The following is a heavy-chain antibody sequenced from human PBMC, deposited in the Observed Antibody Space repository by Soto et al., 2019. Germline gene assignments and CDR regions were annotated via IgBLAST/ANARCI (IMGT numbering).Heavy chain of an antibody. V-gene: IGHV4-4*02. J-gene: IGHJ4*02. CDR3: ARVPDY. CDR1: GGSISTSNW. D-gene: IGHD2-2*01. Sequence: TSETLSLTCAVSGGSISTSNWWSWVRQPPGKGLEWIGEVYHSGSTNYNPSFKSRVAMSVDKSKNQFSLKLSSVTTADTAVYYCARVPDYWGQGILVTVSS. CDR2: VYHSGST.